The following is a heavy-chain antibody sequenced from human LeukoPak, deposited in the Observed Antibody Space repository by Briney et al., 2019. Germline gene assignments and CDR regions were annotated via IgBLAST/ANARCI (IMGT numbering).Heavy chain of an antibody. CDR3: ARGRGYAFWSAYYYMDV. D-gene: IGHD3-3*01. J-gene: IGHJ6*03. CDR1: GGSFSGYY. Sequence: SETLSLTCAVYGGSFSGYYWSWIRQPPGKGLEWIGEINHSGSTNYNPSLKSRVTISVDTSKNQFSLKLSSVTAADTAVYYCARGRGYAFWSAYYYMDVWGKGTTVTVSS. V-gene: IGHV4-34*01. CDR2: INHSGST.